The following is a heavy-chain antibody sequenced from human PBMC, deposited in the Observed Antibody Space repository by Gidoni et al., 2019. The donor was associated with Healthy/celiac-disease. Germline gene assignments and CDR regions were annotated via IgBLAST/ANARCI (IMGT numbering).Heavy chain of an antibody. CDR2: IYYSGST. CDR1: GGSISSSSYY. D-gene: IGHD6-19*01. J-gene: IGHJ4*02. CDR3: ARQSGYSSGWYGY. Sequence: QLQLQESGPGLVKPSETLSLTCTVSGGSISSSSYYWGWIRQPPGKGLEWSGSIYYSGSTYYNPALKIRVTISVDTSKNQFSLKLSSVTAADTAVYYCARQSGYSSGWYGYWGQGTLVTVSS. V-gene: IGHV4-39*01.